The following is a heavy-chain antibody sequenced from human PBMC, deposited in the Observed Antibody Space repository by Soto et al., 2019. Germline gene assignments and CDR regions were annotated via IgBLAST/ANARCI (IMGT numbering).Heavy chain of an antibody. Sequence: GGSLRLSCAASGFTFDDYAMHWVRQAPGKGLEWVSGISWNSGSIGYADSVKGRFTISRDNSKNTLYLQMNSLRAEDTAVYYCAKDEVLVEVVARDYYGMDVWGQGTTVTVSS. D-gene: IGHD2-15*01. CDR1: GFTFDDYA. V-gene: IGHV3-9*01. CDR3: AKDEVLVEVVARDYYGMDV. J-gene: IGHJ6*02. CDR2: ISWNSGSI.